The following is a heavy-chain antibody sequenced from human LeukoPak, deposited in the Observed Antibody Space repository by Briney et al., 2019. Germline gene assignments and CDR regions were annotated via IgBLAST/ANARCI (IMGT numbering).Heavy chain of an antibody. Sequence: PGGSLRLSCAASGFTFSSYWMHWVRQAPGKGQVWVSGSNSDGSSKSYADSVKGRFTISRDNAKNTLYLQMNSLRAEDTAVYYCASLPRVLRDFDWPPGGWGQGTLVTVSS. CDR1: GFTFSSYW. D-gene: IGHD3-9*01. V-gene: IGHV3-74*01. CDR2: SNSDGSSK. J-gene: IGHJ4*02. CDR3: ASLPRVLRDFDWPPGG.